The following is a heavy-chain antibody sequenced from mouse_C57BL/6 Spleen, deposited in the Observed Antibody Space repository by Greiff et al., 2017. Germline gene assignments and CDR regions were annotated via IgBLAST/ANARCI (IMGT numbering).Heavy chain of an antibody. D-gene: IGHD5-1-1*01. J-gene: IGHJ4*01. CDR3: ATYLSPRRACAMDY. Sequence: QVQLQQSGAELMKPGASVKLSCKATGYTFTGYWIEWVKQRPGHGLEWIGEILPGSGSTNYNEKFKGKATFTAATSSNTAYMQHSSLTTEDSAIYAGATYLSPRRACAMDYWGQGTTLTVSS. CDR1: GYTFTGYW. V-gene: IGHV1-9*01. CDR2: ILPGSGST.